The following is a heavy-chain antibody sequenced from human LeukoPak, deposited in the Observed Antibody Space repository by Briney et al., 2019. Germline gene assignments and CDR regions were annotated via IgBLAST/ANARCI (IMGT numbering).Heavy chain of an antibody. CDR2: ILYTGDS. V-gene: IGHV4-59*08. CDR3: ARHRFASPLDS. Sequence: PSETLSLTCTVSGVSSSSSCWSWIRQPPGKGLEWIGYILYTGDSNHNPSFKSRVSISLDTSKDQISLKLSSVTAADTAVYYCARHRFASPLDSWGQGTLVTVSS. J-gene: IGHJ4*02. CDR1: GVSSSSSC. D-gene: IGHD2-21*01.